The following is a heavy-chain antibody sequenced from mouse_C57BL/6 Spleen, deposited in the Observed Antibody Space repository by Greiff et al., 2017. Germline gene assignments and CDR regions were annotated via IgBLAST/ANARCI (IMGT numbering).Heavy chain of an antibody. J-gene: IGHJ2*01. D-gene: IGHD1-2*01. Sequence: QVQLQQSGPELVKPGASVKISCKASGYAFSSSWMNWVKQRPGKGLEWIGRIYPGDGDTNYNGKFKGKATLTADKSSSTASMQLSSLTSEDSAVYFCARETTAPFDYWGQGTTLTVSS. CDR3: ARETTAPFDY. CDR2: IYPGDGDT. CDR1: GYAFSSSW. V-gene: IGHV1-82*01.